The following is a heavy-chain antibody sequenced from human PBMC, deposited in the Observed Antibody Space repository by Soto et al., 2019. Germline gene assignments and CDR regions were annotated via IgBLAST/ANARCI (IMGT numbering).Heavy chain of an antibody. CDR3: AGDQPGYSYCYGLGY. V-gene: IGHV3-21*01. D-gene: IGHD5-18*01. J-gene: IGHJ4*02. Sequence: EVQLVESGGGLVKPGGSLRLSCAASGFTFSSYSMNWVRQAPGKGLEWVSSISSSSSYIYYADSVKGRFTISRDNAKNTLYLQMNSQRAEDKAVYYCAGDQPGYSYCYGLGYWGQGTLVTVSS. CDR2: ISSSSSYI. CDR1: GFTFSSYS.